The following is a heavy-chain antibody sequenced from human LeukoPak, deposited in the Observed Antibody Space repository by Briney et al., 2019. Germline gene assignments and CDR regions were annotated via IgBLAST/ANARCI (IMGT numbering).Heavy chain of an antibody. Sequence: SETLSLTCTVSGGSISSYYWSWIRQPAGRGLEWIGRIYTSGSTNYNPSLKSRVTMSVDTSKNQFSLKLSSVTAADTAVYYCARVFGNYYDSSGYIAFDIWGQGTMVTVSS. V-gene: IGHV4-4*07. J-gene: IGHJ3*02. CDR1: GGSISSYY. D-gene: IGHD3-22*01. CDR3: ARVFGNYYDSSGYIAFDI. CDR2: IYTSGST.